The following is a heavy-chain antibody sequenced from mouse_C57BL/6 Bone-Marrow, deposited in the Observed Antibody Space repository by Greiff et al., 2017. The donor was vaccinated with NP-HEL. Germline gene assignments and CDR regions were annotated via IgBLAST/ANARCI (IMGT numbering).Heavy chain of an antibody. CDR3: ARGLPEGFAY. V-gene: IGHV1-82*01. CDR1: GYAFSSSW. CDR2: IYPGDGDT. Sequence: VQLKESGPELVKPGASVKISCKASGYAFSSSWMNWVKQRPGKGLEWIGRIYPGDGDTNYNGKFKGKATLTADKSSSTAYMQLSSLTSEDSAVYFCARGLPEGFAYWGQGTLVTVSA. J-gene: IGHJ3*01.